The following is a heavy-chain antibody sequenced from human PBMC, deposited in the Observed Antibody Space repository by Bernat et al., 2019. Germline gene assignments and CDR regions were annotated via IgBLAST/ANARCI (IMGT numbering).Heavy chain of an antibody. J-gene: IGHJ3*02. Sequence: EVQLLESGGGLVQPGGSLRLSCAASGFTFSSYAMSWVRQAPGKGLEWVSAISGSGGSTYYADSVKGRFTISRDNSKNTRYLQMNSLRAEDTAVYYCAKGIKYGSGSYYNGGDAFDIWGQGTMVTVSS. D-gene: IGHD3-10*01. V-gene: IGHV3-23*01. CDR3: AKGIKYGSGSYYNGGDAFDI. CDR2: ISGSGGST. CDR1: GFTFSSYA.